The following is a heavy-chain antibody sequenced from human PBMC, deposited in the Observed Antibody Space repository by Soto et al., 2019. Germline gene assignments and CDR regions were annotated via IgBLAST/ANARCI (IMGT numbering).Heavy chain of an antibody. D-gene: IGHD2-8*01. CDR2: IIPIFGTA. CDR3: VRPYCTNGVCPRDYYYGMDV. Sequence: QVQLVQSGAEVKKPGSSVKVSCKASGGTFSSYAISWVRQAPGQGLEWMGGIIPIFGTANYAQKFQGRVTITADESTSTAYMELSSLRSEDTAVYYCVRPYCTNGVCPRDYYYGMDVWGQGTTVTVSS. CDR1: GGTFSSYA. J-gene: IGHJ6*02. V-gene: IGHV1-69*01.